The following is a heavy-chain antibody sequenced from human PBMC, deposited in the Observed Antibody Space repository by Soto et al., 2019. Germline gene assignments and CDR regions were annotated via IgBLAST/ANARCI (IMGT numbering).Heavy chain of an antibody. J-gene: IGHJ6*02. CDR2: IDHGGT. Sequence: QVQLQESGPGLVKPSETLSLTCTVSGASISSQRWTWIRQPPGKGLAWIGQIDHGGTKYNPSLESRVTMSLDTSKHQLSLTLRSVTAADRAVYYCGRRGAMDVWGQGTMVTVSS. CDR3: GRRGAMDV. V-gene: IGHV4-59*08. CDR1: GASISSQR.